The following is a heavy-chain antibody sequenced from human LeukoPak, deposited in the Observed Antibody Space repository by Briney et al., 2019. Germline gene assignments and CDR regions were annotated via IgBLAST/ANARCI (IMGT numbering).Heavy chain of an antibody. CDR1: GFTVSSNY. CDR3: ASARVAYYYYGMDV. Sequence: GGSLRLSCAASGFTVSSNYMSWVRQAPGKGLEWVSVIYSGGSTYYAASVKGRFTITRHNSKNTLYLQMNSLRAEDTAVYYCASARVAYYYYGMDVWGQGTTVTVSS. CDR2: IYSGGST. V-gene: IGHV3-53*04. J-gene: IGHJ6*02.